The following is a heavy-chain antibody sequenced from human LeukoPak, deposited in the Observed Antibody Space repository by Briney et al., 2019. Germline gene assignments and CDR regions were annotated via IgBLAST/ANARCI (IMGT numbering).Heavy chain of an antibody. CDR1: GGSISSSSYY. J-gene: IGHJ3*02. CDR2: IYYSGST. D-gene: IGHD1-14*01. V-gene: IGHV4-39*01. Sequence: SETLSLTCTVSGGSISSSSYYWGWIRQPPGKGLEWIGSIYYSGSTYYNPSLKSRVTISVDTSKNQFSLKLSSVTAADTAVYYCARSGSYPDHDAFDIWGQGTMVTVSS. CDR3: ARSGSYPDHDAFDI.